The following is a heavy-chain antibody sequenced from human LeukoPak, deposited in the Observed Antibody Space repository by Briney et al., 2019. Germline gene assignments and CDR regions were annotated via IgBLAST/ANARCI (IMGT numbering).Heavy chain of an antibody. Sequence: SETLSLTCTVSGGSITNFYWSWIRQPPGKGLEGIGYIFYSGSTDYNPSLKSRITISVDTSKKQFSLKVTSVTAADTAVYYCARHTRGHWNDGFDPWGQGTLVTVSS. CDR3: ARHTRGHWNDGFDP. J-gene: IGHJ5*02. CDR2: IFYSGST. CDR1: GGSITNFY. D-gene: IGHD1-1*01. V-gene: IGHV4-59*08.